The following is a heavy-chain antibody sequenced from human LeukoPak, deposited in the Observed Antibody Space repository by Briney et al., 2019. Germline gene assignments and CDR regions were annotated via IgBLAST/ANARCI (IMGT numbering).Heavy chain of an antibody. Sequence: SETLSLTCTVSGGSISSYYWSRIRQPPGKGLERIGYIYYSGSTNYNPSLKSRVTISVDTSKNQFSLKLSSVTAADTAVYYCARVSGGSCCGIDYWGQGTLVTVSS. J-gene: IGHJ4*02. V-gene: IGHV4-59*01. CDR1: GGSISSYY. D-gene: IGHD2-15*01. CDR2: IYYSGST. CDR3: ARVSGGSCCGIDY.